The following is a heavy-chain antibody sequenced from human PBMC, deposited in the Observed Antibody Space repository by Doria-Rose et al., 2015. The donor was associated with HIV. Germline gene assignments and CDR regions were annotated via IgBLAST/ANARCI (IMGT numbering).Heavy chain of an antibody. J-gene: IGHJ4*02. CDR3: ARIKSSRWYHKYYFDF. V-gene: IGHV2-26*01. Sequence: QITLKGSGPVLVKPTETLTLTCTVSGVSLSSPGMGVSWIRQPPGKALEWLANIFSDDDRSYKTSLKSRLTISRGTSKSQVVLTMTDMDPVDTATYYCARIKSSRWYHKYYFDFWGQGTLVIVS. D-gene: IGHD6-13*01. CDR2: IFSDDDR. CDR1: GVSLSSPGMG.